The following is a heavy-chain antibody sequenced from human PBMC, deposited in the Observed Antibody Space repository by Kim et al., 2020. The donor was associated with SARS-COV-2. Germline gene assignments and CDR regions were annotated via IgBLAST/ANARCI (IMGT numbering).Heavy chain of an antibody. CDR1: GGSVSSGSYY. D-gene: IGHD6-13*01. Sequence: SETLSLTCTVSGGSVSSGSYYWSWIRQPPGKGLEWIGYIYYSGSTNYNPSLKSRVTISVDTSKNQFSLKLSSVTAADTAVYYCARGTIAAAGDYYYYYG. J-gene: IGHJ6*01. V-gene: IGHV4-61*01. CDR3: ARGTIAAAGDYYYYYG. CDR2: IYYSGST.